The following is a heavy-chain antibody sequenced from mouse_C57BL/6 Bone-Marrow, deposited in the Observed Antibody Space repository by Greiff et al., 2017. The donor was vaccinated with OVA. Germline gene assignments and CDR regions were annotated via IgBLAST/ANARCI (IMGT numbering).Heavy chain of an antibody. CDR3: AREREGYDYDGVAY. Sequence: EVHLVESGGGLVKPGGSLKLSCAASGFTFSSYAMSWVRQTPEKRLEWVATISDGGSYTYYPDNVKGRFTISRDNAKNNLYLQMSHLKSEDTAMYYCAREREGYDYDGVAYWGQGTLVTVSA. CDR2: ISDGGSYT. D-gene: IGHD2-4*01. V-gene: IGHV5-4*01. CDR1: GFTFSSYA. J-gene: IGHJ3*01.